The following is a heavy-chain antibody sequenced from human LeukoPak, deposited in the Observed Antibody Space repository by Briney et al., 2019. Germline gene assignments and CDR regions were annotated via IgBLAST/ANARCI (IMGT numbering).Heavy chain of an antibody. CDR1: GYTFTGYY. D-gene: IGHD2-2*02. CDR2: IDPNSGGT. V-gene: IGHV1-2*02. Sequence: ASVKVSCKASGYTFTGYYMHWVRQAPGQGLEWMGWIDPNSGGTNYAQKFQGRVTMTRDTSISTAYMELSRLRSDDTAVYYCARDVDCSSTSCYILGTGGMDVWGQGTTVTVSS. J-gene: IGHJ6*02. CDR3: ARDVDCSSTSCYILGTGGMDV.